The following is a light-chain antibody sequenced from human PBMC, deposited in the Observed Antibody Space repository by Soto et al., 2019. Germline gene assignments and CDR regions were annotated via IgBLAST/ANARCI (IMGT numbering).Light chain of an antibody. J-gene: IGLJ1*01. CDR1: SSDVGGYNY. CDR2: DVS. CDR3: SSYKTRTPPKIV. V-gene: IGLV2-14*03. Sequence: QSALTQPASVSGSPGQSITISCTGTSSDVGGYNYVSWYQHHPGKAPKLMIFDVSNRPSGVSNRFSGSKSGNTASLTISGLQLEDEADYYCSSYKTRTPPKIVFGPGTKVTVL.